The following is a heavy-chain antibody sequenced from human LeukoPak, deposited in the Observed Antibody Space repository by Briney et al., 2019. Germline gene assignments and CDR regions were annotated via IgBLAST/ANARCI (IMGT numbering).Heavy chain of an antibody. CDR3: ARASASYSSSSGRDYFDY. J-gene: IGHJ4*02. D-gene: IGHD6-6*01. CDR1: GYTFTSYY. CDR2: INPSGGGT. Sequence: ASVKVSFKASGYTFTSYYMHWVRQAPGQGLEWMGIINPSGGGTSYAQKFQGRVTMPRAMSTSTVYMELRRLRSEDTAVYYCARASASYSSSSGRDYFDYWGQGTLVTVSS. V-gene: IGHV1-46*01.